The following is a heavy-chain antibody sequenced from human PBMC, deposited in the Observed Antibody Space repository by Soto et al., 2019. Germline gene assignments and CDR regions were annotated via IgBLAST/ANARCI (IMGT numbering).Heavy chain of an antibody. CDR2: IYYSGST. D-gene: IGHD6-13*01. CDR1: GGSISSYY. Sequence: PSETLSLTCTVSGGSISSYYWSWIRQPPGKGLEWIGYIYYSGSTNYNPSLKSRVTISVDTSKNQFSLKLSSVTAADTAVYYCARAGYSSSWTTYYFDYWGQGTLVTVS. J-gene: IGHJ4*02. CDR3: ARAGYSSSWTTYYFDY. V-gene: IGHV4-59*01.